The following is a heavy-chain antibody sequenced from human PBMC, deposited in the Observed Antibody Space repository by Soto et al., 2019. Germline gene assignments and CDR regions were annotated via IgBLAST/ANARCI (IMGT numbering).Heavy chain of an antibody. CDR2: IDSDGSST. V-gene: IGHV3-74*01. D-gene: IGHD1-7*01. J-gene: IGHJ4*02. Sequence: EVQLVESGGGLVQPGGSLRLSCAASGFTFSSYWMHWVRQAPGKGLVWVSRIDSDGSSTKYADSVKGRFTISRDNAKNTLYLQMNSLVPEDTAIYYCARKWAGGTNAFDYWGQGTLVTVSS. CDR1: GFTFSSYW. CDR3: ARKWAGGTNAFDY.